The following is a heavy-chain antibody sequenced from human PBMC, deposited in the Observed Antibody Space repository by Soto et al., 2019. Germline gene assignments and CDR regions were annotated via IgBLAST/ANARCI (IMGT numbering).Heavy chain of an antibody. CDR1: GYTFTSYG. CDR2: ISAYNGNT. J-gene: IGHJ4*02. D-gene: IGHD3-22*01. CDR3: ARDRTQFGMTYYDSSGYHVFDY. V-gene: IGHV1-18*01. Sequence: ASVKVSCKASGYTFTSYGISWVRQAPGQGLEWMGWISAYNGNTNYAQKLQGRVTMTTDTSTSTAYMELRSLRSDDTAVYYCARDRTQFGMTYYDSSGYHVFDYWGQGTLVTVSS.